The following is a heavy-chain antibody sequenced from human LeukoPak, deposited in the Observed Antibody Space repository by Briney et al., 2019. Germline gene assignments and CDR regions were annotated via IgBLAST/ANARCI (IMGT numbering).Heavy chain of an antibody. CDR1: GGSISSGSYY. V-gene: IGHV4-61*02. J-gene: IGHJ4*02. Sequence: PSETLSLTCTVSGGSISSGSYYWSWIRQPAGKGLEWIGRIYTSGSTNYNPSLKSRVTISVDTSKNHFSLKLSSVTAADTAVYYCARGQWLPVFDFWGQGTLVTVSS. CDR2: IYTSGST. CDR3: ARGQWLPVFDF. D-gene: IGHD3-22*01.